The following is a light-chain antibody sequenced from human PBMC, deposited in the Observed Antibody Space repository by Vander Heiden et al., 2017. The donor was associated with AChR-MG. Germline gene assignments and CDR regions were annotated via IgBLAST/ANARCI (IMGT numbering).Light chain of an antibody. Sequence: EVVLTPSPPSPPATLPPPTSISCWTSQSIESRDANTVMNWFQQKPGQSPRCLSLMISNRDSGVPDRISGCGSGTNFTLKTSRVEAEDVGVYYGMQGTHGPPMFTFGPGTTVDIK. V-gene: IGKV2-30*01. CDR2: MIS. CDR3: MQGTHGPPMFT. CDR1: QSIESRDANTV. J-gene: IGKJ3*01.